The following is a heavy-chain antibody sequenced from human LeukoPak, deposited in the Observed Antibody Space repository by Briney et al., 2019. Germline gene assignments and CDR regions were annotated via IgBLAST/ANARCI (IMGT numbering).Heavy chain of an antibody. CDR2: IYSGGST. Sequence: GGSLRLSCAASGFTFSIYAMSWVRQAPGKGLEWVSVIYSGGSTYYVDSVKGRFTISRDNPKNTLYLQMNSLRAEDTAVYYCARDPVSISMIRGVTKYYYYGMDVWGQGTTVTVSS. CDR1: GFTFSIYA. J-gene: IGHJ6*02. V-gene: IGHV3-66*01. D-gene: IGHD3-10*01. CDR3: ARDPVSISMIRGVTKYYYYGMDV.